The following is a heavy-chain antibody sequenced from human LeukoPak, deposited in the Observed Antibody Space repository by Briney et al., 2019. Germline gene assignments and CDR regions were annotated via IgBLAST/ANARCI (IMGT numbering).Heavy chain of an antibody. CDR2: IKQDGSEK. Sequence: PGGSLRLSCTASGFTFSSYWMSWVRQAPGKGLEWVANIKQDGSEKYYVDSVKGRFTISRDNAKNSLYLQMNSLRAEDTAVYYCARDRVGGSYNYWSQGTLVTVSS. V-gene: IGHV3-7*01. CDR1: GFTFSSYW. CDR3: ARDRVGGSYNY. D-gene: IGHD1-26*01. J-gene: IGHJ4*02.